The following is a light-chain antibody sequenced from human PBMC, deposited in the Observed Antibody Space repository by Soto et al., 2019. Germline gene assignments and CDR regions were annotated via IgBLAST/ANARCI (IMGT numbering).Light chain of an antibody. Sequence: QSALTQPASVSGSPGQSITISCTGSSSDVGGYNYVSWYQQYPGEAPKLVIYEVSSRPSGVSNRFSGSKSGNTASLTISGLQAEDEADYYCCSYTSSTTPLFGGGTKVTVL. CDR3: CSYTSSTTPL. V-gene: IGLV2-14*01. J-gene: IGLJ2*01. CDR1: SSDVGGYNY. CDR2: EVS.